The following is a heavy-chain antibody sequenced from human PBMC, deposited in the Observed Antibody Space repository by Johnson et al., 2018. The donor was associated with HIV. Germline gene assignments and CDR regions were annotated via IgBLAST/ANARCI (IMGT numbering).Heavy chain of an antibody. V-gene: IGHV3-30-3*01. D-gene: IGHD5-24*01. CDR2: ISYDGSNK. J-gene: IGHJ3*02. CDR1: GFTFSSYW. Sequence: QVQLVESGGGLVQPGGSLRLSCAASGFTFSSYWMSWVRQAPGKGLEWVAVISYDGSNKYYADSVKGRFTISRDNSKNTLYLQMDSLRAEDTAVYYCARVRWQIPAVGVFDNWGQGKIVTV. CDR3: ARVRWQIPAVGVFDN.